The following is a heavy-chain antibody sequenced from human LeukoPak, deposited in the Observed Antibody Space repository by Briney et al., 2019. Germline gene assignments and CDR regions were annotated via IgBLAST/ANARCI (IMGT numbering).Heavy chain of an antibody. CDR2: INPNSGGT. D-gene: IGHD2-21*02. Sequence: ASVNVSCKASGYTFTGYYLYRVRQAPGQGLEWMGWINPNSGGTKYAQKFQGRVTMTRDTSITTAYMELSRLRSDDTAVYYCARDLLPGVTAMIPQYYFHYWGQGSLVTVSS. CDR1: GYTFTGYY. CDR3: ARDLLPGVTAMIPQYYFHY. J-gene: IGHJ4*02. V-gene: IGHV1-2*02.